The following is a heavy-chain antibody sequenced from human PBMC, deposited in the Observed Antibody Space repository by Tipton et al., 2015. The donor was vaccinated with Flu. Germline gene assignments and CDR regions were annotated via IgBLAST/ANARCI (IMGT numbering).Heavy chain of an antibody. CDR3: ARDPSLGMPEYFDH. CDR2: VCHSGST. V-gene: IGHV4-38-2*01. CDR1: GYSINSGYC. J-gene: IGHJ4*02. D-gene: IGHD2-2*01. Sequence: TLSLTCVVSGYSINSGYCWGWVRQPPGKGLEWIGTVCHSGSTYYNPSLKSRVPISVDTSWNQFSLKLSSVTAADTAVYYCARDPSLGMPEYFDHWGQGILVTASS.